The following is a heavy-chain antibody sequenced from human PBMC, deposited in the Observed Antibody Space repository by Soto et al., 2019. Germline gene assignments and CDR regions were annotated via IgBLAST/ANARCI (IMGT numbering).Heavy chain of an antibody. CDR2: IYYSGST. D-gene: IGHD2-2*01. Sequence: SDTLSLTCSVSGGSISSRSCYWGWIRHPPGKGLEWIGSIYYSGSTSYNPSLETRVTISEDTSKNQLSLKLSSVSAADTAVYYCARHALTTSIDQLQPVDYWGQGTLVTVSS. J-gene: IGHJ4*02. V-gene: IGHV4-39*01. CDR1: GGSISSRSCY. CDR3: ARHALTTSIDQLQPVDY.